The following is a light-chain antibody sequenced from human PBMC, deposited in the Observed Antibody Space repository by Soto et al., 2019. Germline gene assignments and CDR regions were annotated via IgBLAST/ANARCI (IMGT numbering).Light chain of an antibody. V-gene: IGKV3-15*01. J-gene: IGKJ2*01. CDR1: QSVSSN. CDR3: QQYNNWPPYT. CDR2: GAS. Sequence: EIVMTQSPATLSVSPGERATLSCRASQSVSSNLAWYQQKPGQAPRLLICGASTRATGIPARFSGSRSGTEFTLTINSLQSEDFAVYYCQQYNNWPPYTFGQGTKLEIK.